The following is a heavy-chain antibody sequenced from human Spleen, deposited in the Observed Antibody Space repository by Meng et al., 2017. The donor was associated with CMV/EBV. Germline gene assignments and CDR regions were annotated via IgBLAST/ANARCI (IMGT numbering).Heavy chain of an antibody. Sequence: ASVKVSCKASGGTCSSYAISWVRQAPGQGLEWMGWMSPNSGETGLIQKFQGRVTMTRDTSTSTAFLELTSLTSGDTAVHYCARGRKYSGYDSLGYCGRGTLVTVSS. CDR1: GGTCSSYA. J-gene: IGHJ4*02. CDR3: ARGRKYSGYDSLGY. D-gene: IGHD5-12*01. V-gene: IGHV1-8*02. CDR2: MSPNSGET.